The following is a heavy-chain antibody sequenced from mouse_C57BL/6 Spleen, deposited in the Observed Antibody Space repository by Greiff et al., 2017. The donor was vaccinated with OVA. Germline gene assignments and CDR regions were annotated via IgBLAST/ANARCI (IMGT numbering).Heavy chain of an antibody. CDR3: AREGVTTVEAY. J-gene: IGHJ3*01. CDR1: GYTFTSYW. V-gene: IGHV1-55*01. Sequence: QVQLQQSGAELVKPGASVKMSCKASGYTFTSYWITWVKQRPGQGLEWIGDIYPGSGSTNYNEKFKSKATLTVDTSSSTAYMQLSSLTSEDSAVYYCAREGVTTVEAYWGQGTMVTVSA. CDR2: IYPGSGST. D-gene: IGHD1-1*01.